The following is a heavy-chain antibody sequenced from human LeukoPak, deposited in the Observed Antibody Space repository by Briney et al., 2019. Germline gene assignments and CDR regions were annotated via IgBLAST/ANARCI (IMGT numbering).Heavy chain of an antibody. J-gene: IGHJ3*02. CDR2: IKQDGSEK. CDR1: GFTFSSYS. Sequence: GGSLRLSCAASGFTFSSYSMNWVRQAPGKGLEWVANIKQDGSEKNYVDSVKGRFTISRDSAKNSLSLQMISLRAEDTAVYYCARNKRADIWGQGTMVTVSS. D-gene: IGHD1/OR15-1a*01. V-gene: IGHV3-7*01. CDR3: ARNKRADI.